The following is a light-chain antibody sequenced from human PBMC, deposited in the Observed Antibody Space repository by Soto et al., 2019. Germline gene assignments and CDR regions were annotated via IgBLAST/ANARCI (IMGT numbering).Light chain of an antibody. CDR2: DAS. Sequence: DIQMTQSPSTLSASVGDRVTITCRASQYISDRLAWYQQKPGKAPKVLIFDASNLESGVPSRFSASGSGTEFSLTISSLQPDDFATYYCQHYAYVWKFGQVTKVDIK. V-gene: IGKV1-5*01. CDR1: QYISDR. CDR3: QHYAYVWK. J-gene: IGKJ1*01.